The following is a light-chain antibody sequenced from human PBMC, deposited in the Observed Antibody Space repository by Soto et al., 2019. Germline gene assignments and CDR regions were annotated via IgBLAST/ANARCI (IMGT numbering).Light chain of an antibody. J-gene: IGKJ5*01. Sequence: EIVLTQSPGTLSLSPGERATLSCRASQSISSSYLAWYQQKPGQAPRLLIHGASSRATGIPDRISGSGSGTDFTLTISSLEPEDFAVYYCQQRSNWPITFGQGTRLEIK. CDR3: QQRSNWPIT. CDR1: QSISSSY. V-gene: IGKV3D-20*02. CDR2: GAS.